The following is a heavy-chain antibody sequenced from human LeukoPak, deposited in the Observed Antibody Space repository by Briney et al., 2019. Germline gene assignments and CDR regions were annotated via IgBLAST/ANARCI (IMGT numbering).Heavy chain of an antibody. CDR1: GFSFSSYW. Sequence: GGSLRLSCAASGFSFSSYWMSWVRQAPGKGLEWVANIKGDGNGNNYVDSVKGRFTISRDNAKKSLYLEMNNLRAEDTAVYYCATDGAGFDTWGQGVLVTVSS. V-gene: IGHV3-7*03. J-gene: IGHJ5*02. CDR3: ATDGAGFDT. CDR2: IKGDGNGN.